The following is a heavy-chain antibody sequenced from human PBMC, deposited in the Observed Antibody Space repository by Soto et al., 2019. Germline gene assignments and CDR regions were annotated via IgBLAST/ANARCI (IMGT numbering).Heavy chain of an antibody. V-gene: IGHV4-31*03. CDR2: IYHSGTT. Sequence: QVQLQESGPGLVKPSETLSLSCNVSGGSISSDDFFWSWVRQHPARGLEWIGYIYHSGTTYYNPSLRGRITISGDTSNTQFSLKLRSVTAADRAVYFCARDEAHGSGLSGGMDVWGKGTAVTVSA. CDR1: GGSISSDDFF. J-gene: IGHJ6*04. CDR3: ARDEAHGSGLSGGMDV. D-gene: IGHD3-10*01.